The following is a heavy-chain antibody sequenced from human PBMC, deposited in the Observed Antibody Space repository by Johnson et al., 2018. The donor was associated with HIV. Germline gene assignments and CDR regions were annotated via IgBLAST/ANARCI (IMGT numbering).Heavy chain of an antibody. J-gene: IGHJ3*02. V-gene: IGHV3-11*04. CDR3: APLGDAFDI. CDR2: ISSSGGTI. CDR1: RFTFSDYY. Sequence: QVQLVESGGGLVQPGGSLRLSCAASRFTFSDYYMSWIRQTPGKGLEWVSYISSSGGTIYYADSVKGRFSISRDNSKNTLYLQMNSLRAEDTAVYYCAPLGDAFDIWGQGTMVTVSS. D-gene: IGHD7-27*01.